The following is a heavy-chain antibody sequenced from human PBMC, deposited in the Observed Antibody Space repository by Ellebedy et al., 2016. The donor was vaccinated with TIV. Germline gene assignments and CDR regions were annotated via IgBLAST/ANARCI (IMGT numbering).Heavy chain of an antibody. CDR2: IHYSGST. J-gene: IGHJ4*02. D-gene: IGHD4-17*01. V-gene: IGHV4-59*01. CDR3: ARGGSTVTTPRDH. Sequence: MPGGSLRLSCTVFGGSISTYYWSWIRQPPGKGLEWIGYIHYSGSTNYNPSLKSRVTISLDTSKNQFSLKLRSVTAADTALYYCARGGSTVTTPRDHWGQGTLVTVSS. CDR1: GGSISTYY.